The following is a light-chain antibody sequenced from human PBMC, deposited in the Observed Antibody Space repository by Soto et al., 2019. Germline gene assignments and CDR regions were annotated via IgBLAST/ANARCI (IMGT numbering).Light chain of an antibody. V-gene: IGKV1-6*01. J-gene: IGKJ2*01. CDR2: AAS. CDR3: LQDYNYPRP. Sequence: AIQLTQSPSSLSASVGDRVTITCRASQDIRIDLGWYQQKPGKAPKVLIYAASGLHSGVPSRFSGSGSGTDFTLTISNLQPEDFATYFCLQDYNYPRPFGQGTKLEIK. CDR1: QDIRID.